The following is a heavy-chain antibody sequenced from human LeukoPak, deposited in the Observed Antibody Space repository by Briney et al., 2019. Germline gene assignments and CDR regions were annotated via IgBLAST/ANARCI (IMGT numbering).Heavy chain of an antibody. J-gene: IGHJ4*02. V-gene: IGHV3-30*03. CDR2: ISYDGSNK. CDR1: GLTFSSYG. CDR3: ATLGGGNSYFDY. Sequence: GGSLRLSCAASGLTFSSYGMHWVRQAPGKGLEWVAVISYDGSNKYYADSVKGRFTISRDNSKNTLYLQMNSLRAEDTAVYYCATLGGGNSYFDYWGQGTLVTVSS. D-gene: IGHD4-23*01.